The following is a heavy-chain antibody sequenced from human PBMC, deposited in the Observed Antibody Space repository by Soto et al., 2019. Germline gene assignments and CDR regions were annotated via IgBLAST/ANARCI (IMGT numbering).Heavy chain of an antibody. CDR2: ISYDGSNK. CDR3: ARDAPGDY. V-gene: IGHV3-30-3*01. D-gene: IGHD3-10*01. Sequence: GGSLRLSCAASGFTFSSYAMHWVRQAPGKGLEWVAVISYDGSNKYYADSVKGRFTISRDNSKNTLYLQMNSLRAEDTAVYYCARDAPGDYWGQGTLVTVSS. CDR1: GFTFSSYA. J-gene: IGHJ4*02.